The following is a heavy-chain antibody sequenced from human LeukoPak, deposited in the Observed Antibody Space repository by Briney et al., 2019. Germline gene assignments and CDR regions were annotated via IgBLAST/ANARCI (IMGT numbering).Heavy chain of an antibody. CDR1: GDSINRSSFY. V-gene: IGHV4-39*01. Sequence: SETLSLTCTVSGDSINRSSFYWGWIRQSPGKRLEWIGSIYYSGSPYYNPSLKSRVTISVDTSKKQFSLKLRSVTAADTAVYYCARHVGFITMVRGVINNNWFDPWGQGTLVTVSS. CDR2: IYYSGSP. J-gene: IGHJ5*02. CDR3: ARHVGFITMVRGVINNNWFDP. D-gene: IGHD3-10*01.